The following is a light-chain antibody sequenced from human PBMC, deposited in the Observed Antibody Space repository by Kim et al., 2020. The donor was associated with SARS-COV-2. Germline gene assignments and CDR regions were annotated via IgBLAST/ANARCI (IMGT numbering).Light chain of an antibody. V-gene: IGKV3-20*01. CDR2: GAS. J-gene: IGKJ2*01. CDR1: QSVSSNY. CDR3: QQYGTSPYT. Sequence: SPGERATLSCRASQSVSSNYLAWYQQAPGQAPRLLIYGASNRATGIPDRFSGSGSGTDFTLTISRLEPEDFAVYYCQQYGTSPYTFGQGTKVDIK.